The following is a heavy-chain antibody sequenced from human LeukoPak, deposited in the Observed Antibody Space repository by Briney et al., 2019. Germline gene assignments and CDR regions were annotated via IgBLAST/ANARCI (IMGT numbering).Heavy chain of an antibody. J-gene: IGHJ4*02. V-gene: IGHV3-30*02. CDR1: GFTFRTYG. Sequence: GGSLRLSCAASGFTFRTYGLYWVRQAPGKGLEWVAYIRYDGSKKYYADSVKGRFTISRDDSKKTLYLQMSSLRAEDTAVYYCARGAAGQRGFDYWGQGTLVTVSS. D-gene: IGHD6-13*01. CDR2: IRYDGSKK. CDR3: ARGAAGQRGFDY.